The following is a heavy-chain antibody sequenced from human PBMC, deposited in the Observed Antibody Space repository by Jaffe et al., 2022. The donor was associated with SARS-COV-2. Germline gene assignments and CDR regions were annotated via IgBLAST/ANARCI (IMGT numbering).Heavy chain of an antibody. CDR1: GFTFSSYG. Sequence: QVQLVESGGGVVQPGRSLRLSCAASGFTFSSYGMHWVRQAPGKGLEWVAVISYDGSNKYYADSVKGRFTISRDNSKNTLYLQMNSLRAEDTAVYYCAKEVAYCGGDCYRWLDYWGQGTLVTVSS. D-gene: IGHD2-21*02. CDR3: AKEVAYCGGDCYRWLDY. V-gene: IGHV3-30*18. J-gene: IGHJ4*02. CDR2: ISYDGSNK.